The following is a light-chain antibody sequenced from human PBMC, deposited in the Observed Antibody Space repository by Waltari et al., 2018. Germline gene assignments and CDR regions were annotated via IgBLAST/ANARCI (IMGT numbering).Light chain of an antibody. V-gene: IGLV3-25*03. CDR3: QSTDSSGIL. CDR1: TSPTQF. CDR2: TDR. Sequence: SYELTQSHSISESPGRPGRNTASVATSPTQFAYWCQQKPGQAPVMVIYTDRERPSGIPERFSGSKSGTTATLTISGVQAEDEADYYWQSTDSSGILFGGGTKLAVL. J-gene: IGLJ3*02.